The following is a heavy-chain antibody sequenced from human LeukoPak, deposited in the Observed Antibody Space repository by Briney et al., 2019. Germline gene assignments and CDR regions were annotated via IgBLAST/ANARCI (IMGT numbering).Heavy chain of an antibody. J-gene: IGHJ4*02. V-gene: IGHV3-23*01. CDR1: GFTFSSYA. Sequence: GGTLRLSCAASGFTFSSYAMSWVRQAPGKGLEWVSGISGSGGSTYYADSVKGRFTISRDNSNNTLYLQMTSLRAEDTAVYYCAKDQRFALSNYDYWGQGTLVTVSS. CDR3: AKDQRFALSNYDY. CDR2: ISGSGGST. D-gene: IGHD2/OR15-2a*01.